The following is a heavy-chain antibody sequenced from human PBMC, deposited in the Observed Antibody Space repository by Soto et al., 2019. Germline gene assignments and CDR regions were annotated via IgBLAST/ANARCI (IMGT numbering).Heavy chain of an antibody. Sequence: QVQLVQSGAEVKKPESSVKVSCKAPGGTFSTYAISWVRQAPGQGLEWMGGIIPMFCTANYAQRFQDRFTITADESTNTVYMELSSLRSEDTAVYFCASGIQLWLRRINNGYSGWGQGTLVTVSS. CDR1: GGTFSTYA. CDR3: ASGIQLWLRRINNGYSG. V-gene: IGHV1-69*12. D-gene: IGHD5-18*01. J-gene: IGHJ4*02. CDR2: IIPMFCTA.